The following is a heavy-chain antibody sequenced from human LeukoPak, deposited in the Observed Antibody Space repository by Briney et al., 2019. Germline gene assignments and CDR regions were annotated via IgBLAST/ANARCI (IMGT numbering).Heavy chain of an antibody. J-gene: IGHJ4*02. D-gene: IGHD7-27*01. CDR1: RYTFTGYY. CDR3: ARDLHWGPDY. Sequence: ASMKVSCKSPRYTFTGYYIHWVRQAPGQGLEWMGWINPNTGDTNYAQRFQGRVTMTRDMSINTAYMELSRLRSDDTAVYYCARDLHWGPDYLGQGTLVAVSS. CDR2: INPNTGDT. V-gene: IGHV1-2*02.